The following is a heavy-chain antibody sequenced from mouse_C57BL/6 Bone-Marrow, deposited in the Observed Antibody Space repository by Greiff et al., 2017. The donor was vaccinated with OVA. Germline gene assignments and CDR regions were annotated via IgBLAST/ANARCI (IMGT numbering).Heavy chain of an antibody. Sequence: EVKVVESGGGLVQPGGSLKLSCAASGFTFSDYGMAWVRQAPRKGPEWVAFISNLAYSIYYADTVTGRFTISRENAKNTLYLEMSSLRSEDTAMYYCARQERTTVDYGGQGTTLTVSS. J-gene: IGHJ2*01. D-gene: IGHD1-1*01. CDR2: ISNLAYSI. CDR1: GFTFSDYG. V-gene: IGHV5-15*01. CDR3: ARQERTTVDY.